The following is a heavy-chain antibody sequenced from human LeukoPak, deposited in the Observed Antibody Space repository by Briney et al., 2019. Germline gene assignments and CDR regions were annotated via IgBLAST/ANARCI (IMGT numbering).Heavy chain of an antibody. D-gene: IGHD6-13*01. V-gene: IGHV4-39*01. CDR1: GGSISGSSDY. Sequence: PSETLSLTCSVSGGSISGSSDYWGWIRQPPGKGLEWIASIYYSGSTYYNPSLKSRVTISVDTSKNQFSLKLSSVTAADTAVYYCASLGSSWSSLDYYYYYYMDVWGKGTTVTVSS. CDR2: IYYSGST. J-gene: IGHJ6*03. CDR3: ASLGSSWSSLDYYYYYYMDV.